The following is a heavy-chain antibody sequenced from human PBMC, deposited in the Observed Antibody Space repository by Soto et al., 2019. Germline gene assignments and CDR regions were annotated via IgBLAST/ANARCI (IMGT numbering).Heavy chain of an antibody. Sequence: EVQLVDYGGDLVQPGGSLRLSCAASGFSFGSSWMTWVRQAPGKGLEWVANIKTDGSKINYLDSVRGRFTVSRDNAKNSMNLEINGLTADDTALYYCARDVSPGSSSLYLDDFDIWGQGTMVTVSS. CDR3: ARDVSPGSSSLYLDDFDI. J-gene: IGHJ3*02. D-gene: IGHD6-13*01. CDR1: GFSFGSSW. CDR2: IKTDGSKI. V-gene: IGHV3-7*05.